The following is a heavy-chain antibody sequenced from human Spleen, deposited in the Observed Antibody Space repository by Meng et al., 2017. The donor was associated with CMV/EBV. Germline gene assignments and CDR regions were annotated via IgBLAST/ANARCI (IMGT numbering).Heavy chain of an antibody. D-gene: IGHD2-15*01. V-gene: IGHV3-48*04. Sequence: GGSLRLSCEASGFSFRSNNMNWVRQAPGKGLEWISYVSTSSTTIYYADSVKGRFTISRDNAKSSLYLQMNSLRAEDTAVYYCARDVSGAFDYWGQGTLVTVSS. CDR3: ARDVSGAFDY. J-gene: IGHJ4*02. CDR2: VSTSSTTI. CDR1: GFSFRSNN.